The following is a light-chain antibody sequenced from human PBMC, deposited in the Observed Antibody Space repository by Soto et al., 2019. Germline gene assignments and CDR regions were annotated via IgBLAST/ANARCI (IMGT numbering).Light chain of an antibody. J-gene: IGKJ2*01. V-gene: IGKV3-20*01. CDR1: QSVSSGY. CDR3: QQYGRSPNT. CDR2: DAA. Sequence: EIVLTQSPGTLSLSPGERATLSCRASQSVSSGYLAWYQQKPGQAPRLLIHDAADRAIGIPDRFSGSGSGTDFTLTISRLELEDFALYYCQQYGRSPNTFGRGTKGDIK.